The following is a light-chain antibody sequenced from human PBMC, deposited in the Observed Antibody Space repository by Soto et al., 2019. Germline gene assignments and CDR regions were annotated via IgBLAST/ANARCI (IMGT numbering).Light chain of an antibody. J-gene: IGKJ1*01. CDR2: KGS. CDR3: QQYNSYPWT. V-gene: IGKV1-5*03. Sequence: DIQMTQSPSTLSASLGDRVTITCRASQSITNWLAWYQQKPGKAPKLLIYKGSTLEYGVPSRFSGSGSGTEFTLTISSLQPDDIATYYCQQYNSYPWTFGQGTKVEIK. CDR1: QSITNW.